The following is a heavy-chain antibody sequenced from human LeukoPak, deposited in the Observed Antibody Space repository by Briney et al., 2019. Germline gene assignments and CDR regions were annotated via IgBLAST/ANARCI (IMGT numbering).Heavy chain of an antibody. CDR2: ISHDGSTT. D-gene: IGHD6-19*01. J-gene: IGHJ4*02. V-gene: IGHV3-30*04. CDR1: GFTFSIYA. Sequence: GGSLRLSCAASGFTFSIYAIHWVRQAPGKGLEWVAVISHDGSTTYYADSVRGRFTISRDNSKNTLYLQMDTLGAEDTAVYYCARAVVGKEDLDYWGQGTLVTVSS. CDR3: ARAVVGKEDLDY.